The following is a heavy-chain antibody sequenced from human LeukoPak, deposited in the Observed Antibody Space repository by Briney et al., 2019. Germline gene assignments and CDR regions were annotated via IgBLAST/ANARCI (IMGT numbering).Heavy chain of an antibody. D-gene: IGHD2-15*01. J-gene: IGHJ4*02. Sequence: SETLSLTCAVYGGSFSGYYWSWIRQPPGKGLEWIGEINHTGGTNYNPSLKSRVTISVDTSKNQFSLKLSSVTAADTAVYYCARGGRHYCSGGSCHNLPVGRDYWGQGTLVTVSS. CDR2: INHTGGT. CDR1: GGSFSGYY. CDR3: ARGGRHYCSGGSCHNLPVGRDY. V-gene: IGHV4-34*01.